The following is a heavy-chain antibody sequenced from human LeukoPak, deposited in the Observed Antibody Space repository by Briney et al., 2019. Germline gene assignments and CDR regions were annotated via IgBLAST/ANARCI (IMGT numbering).Heavy chain of an antibody. J-gene: IGHJ4*02. CDR3: ARGRLLWYSYGPDFDY. D-gene: IGHD5-18*01. CDR1: GGSFSGYY. V-gene: IGHV4-34*01. CDR2: INHSGST. Sequence: SETLSLTCAVYGGSFSGYYWIWILQPPGKGLEWIGGINHSGSTNYNPSLKSRVTISVHTSKNQFSLKLSSVTAADTAVYYCARGRLLWYSYGPDFDYWGQGTLVTVSS.